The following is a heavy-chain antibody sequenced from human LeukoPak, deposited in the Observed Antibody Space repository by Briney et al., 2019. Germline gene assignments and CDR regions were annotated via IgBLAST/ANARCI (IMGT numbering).Heavy chain of an antibody. J-gene: IGHJ2*01. CDR3: AREGVRAGYSSSSDWYFDL. D-gene: IGHD6-6*01. CDR1: GGTFSSYA. CDR2: IIPIFGTA. V-gene: IGHV1-69*05. Sequence: SVKVSCKASGGTFSSYAISWVRQAPGQGLEWMGGIIPIFGTANYAQKFQGRVTITTDESTSTAYMELSSLRSEDTAVYYCAREGVRAGYSSSSDWYFDLWGRGTLVTVSS.